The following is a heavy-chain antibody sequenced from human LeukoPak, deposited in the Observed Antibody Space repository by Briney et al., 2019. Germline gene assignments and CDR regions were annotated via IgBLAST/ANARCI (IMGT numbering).Heavy chain of an antibody. Sequence: SETLSLTCAVSGYSISSDYYWGWIRQPPGKGLEWIGSIYHSGSTYYNPSLKSRVTMSVDTSKNQFSLNLSSVTAADTAVFFCASAATFSVDYWGQGTLVTVSS. J-gene: IGHJ4*02. V-gene: IGHV4-38-2*01. CDR3: ASAATFSVDY. CDR1: GYSISSDYY. CDR2: IYHSGST. D-gene: IGHD2-15*01.